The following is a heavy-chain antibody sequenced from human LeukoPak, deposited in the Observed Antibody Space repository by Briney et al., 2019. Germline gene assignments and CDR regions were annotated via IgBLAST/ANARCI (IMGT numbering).Heavy chain of an antibody. CDR3: ARVPATLLDAFDI. CDR1: GYTFTGYY. V-gene: IGHV1-2*02. J-gene: IGHJ3*02. D-gene: IGHD6-25*01. Sequence: RASVKVSCKASGYTFTGYYMHWVRQAPGQGLEWMGWINPNNGGTNYAQKFQGRVTMTRDTSISTAYMELSRLRSDDTAVYYCARVPATLLDAFDIWGQGTMVTVSS. CDR2: INPNNGGT.